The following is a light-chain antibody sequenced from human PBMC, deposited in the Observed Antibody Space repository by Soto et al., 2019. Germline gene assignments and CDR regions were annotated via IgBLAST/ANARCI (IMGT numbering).Light chain of an antibody. CDR3: HHYGSSMWT. Sequence: EIVLTQSPGTLSLSPGERVTLSFMAMQMGTSRLFACYQQKPGQAPRLLMYGASSRATGIPDRFSGSASGKDRNGSVSGKDFSLNITGVEPEDSAVYYCHHYGSSMWTFGQGTKVDIK. CDR2: GAS. CDR1: QMGTSRL. V-gene: IGKV3-20*01. J-gene: IGKJ1*01.